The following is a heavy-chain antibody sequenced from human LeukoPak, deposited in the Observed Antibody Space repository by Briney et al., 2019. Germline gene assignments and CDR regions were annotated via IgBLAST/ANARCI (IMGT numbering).Heavy chain of an antibody. CDR3: ARDVLWFGELLSNWFDP. D-gene: IGHD3-10*01. CDR2: INHSGST. J-gene: IGHJ5*02. CDR1: GGSFSGYY. V-gene: IGHV4-34*01. Sequence: PSETLSLTCAVYGGSFSGYYWSWIRQPPGKGLEWIGEINHSGSTSYNPSLKSRVTISVDTSKNQFSLKLSSVTAADTAVYYCARDVLWFGELLSNWFDPWGQGTLVTVSS.